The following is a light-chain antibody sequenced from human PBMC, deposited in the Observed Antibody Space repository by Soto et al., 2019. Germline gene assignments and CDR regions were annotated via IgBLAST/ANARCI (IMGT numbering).Light chain of an antibody. CDR2: DAS. CDR1: QGISSA. Sequence: AIQLTQSPSSLSASVGDRVTITCRASQGISSALAWYQQKPGKAPKLLIYDASSLESGVPSRFSGSGSVTDFNLTISSLQREDFVTDYCQQFNSYPLSFGGGTKVEIK. CDR3: QQFNSYPLS. V-gene: IGKV1-13*02. J-gene: IGKJ4*01.